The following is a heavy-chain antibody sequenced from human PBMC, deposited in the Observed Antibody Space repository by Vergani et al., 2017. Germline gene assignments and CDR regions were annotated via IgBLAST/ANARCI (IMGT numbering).Heavy chain of an antibody. CDR3: ARDRIAAAGKGLYYYYGMDV. D-gene: IGHD6-13*01. J-gene: IGHJ6*02. CDR1: GFTFSSYA. CDR2: ISYDGSNK. Sequence: QVQLVESGGGVVQPGRSLRLSCAASGFTFSSYAMHWVRQAPGTGLEWVAVISYDGSNKYYADSVKGRLTISRDNSKNTLYLQMNSRRGEDTAVYYCARDRIAAAGKGLYYYYGMDVWGQGTTVTVSS. V-gene: IGHV3-30-3*01.